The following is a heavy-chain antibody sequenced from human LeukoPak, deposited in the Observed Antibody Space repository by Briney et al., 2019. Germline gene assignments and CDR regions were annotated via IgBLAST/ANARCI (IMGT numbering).Heavy chain of an antibody. V-gene: IGHV4-61*02. Sequence: PSETLSLTCTVSGGSISSGSYYWSWIRQPAGKGLEWIGRIYTSGSTNYNPSLKSRVTMSVDTSKNQFSLKLSSVTAADTAVYYCARDAGDWYFDLWGRGTLVTVSS. CDR3: ARDAGDWYFDL. CDR2: IYTSGST. J-gene: IGHJ2*01. D-gene: IGHD2-8*02. CDR1: GGSISSGSYY.